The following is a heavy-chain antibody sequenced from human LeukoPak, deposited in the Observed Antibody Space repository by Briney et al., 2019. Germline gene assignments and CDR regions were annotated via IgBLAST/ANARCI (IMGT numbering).Heavy chain of an antibody. Sequence: PSETLSLTCTVSGGSITSSAWSWIRQPAGKGLVWIGRIYTSGTINYNPSLKSRVSMSLDTSNSQFSLRLNSVTAADTAVYYCTCEASVDYWGQGTLVTVSS. V-gene: IGHV4-4*07. J-gene: IGHJ4*02. CDR3: TCEASVDY. CDR2: IYTSGTI. CDR1: GGSITSSA.